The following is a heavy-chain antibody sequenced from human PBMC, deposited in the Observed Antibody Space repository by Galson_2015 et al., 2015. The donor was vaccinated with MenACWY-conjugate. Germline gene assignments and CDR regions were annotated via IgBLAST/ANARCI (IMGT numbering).Heavy chain of an antibody. Sequence: SLRLSCAASGFTVSSNYMSWVRQAPGKGLEWVSVIYSGGSTYYADSVKGRFTISRDNSKNTLYLQMNSLRAEDTAVYYCASLPPLNYYDSSGYSYYYYGMDVWGQGTTVTVSS. CDR1: GFTVSSNY. V-gene: IGHV3-66*01. D-gene: IGHD3-22*01. J-gene: IGHJ6*02. CDR3: ASLPPLNYYDSSGYSYYYYGMDV. CDR2: IYSGGST.